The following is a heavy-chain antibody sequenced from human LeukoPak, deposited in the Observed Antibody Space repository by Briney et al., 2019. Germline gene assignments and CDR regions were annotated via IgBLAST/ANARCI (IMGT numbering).Heavy chain of an antibody. V-gene: IGHV4-38-2*01. Sequence: PSETLSLTCAVSGYSISSGYYWGWIRQPPGKGLEWIGSIYHSGGTYYNPSLKSRVTISVDTSKNQFSLKLSSVTAADTAVYYCARVSPITLAGLDYWGQGTLVTVSS. CDR2: IYHSGGT. CDR3: ARVSPITLAGLDY. J-gene: IGHJ4*02. D-gene: IGHD6-19*01. CDR1: GYSISSGYY.